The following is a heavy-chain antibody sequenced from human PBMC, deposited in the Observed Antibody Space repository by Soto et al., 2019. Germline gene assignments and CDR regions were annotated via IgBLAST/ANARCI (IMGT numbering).Heavy chain of an antibody. CDR1: GFTFSSYS. D-gene: IGHD3-16*02. CDR2: ISSSSSYI. V-gene: IGHV3-21*01. J-gene: IGHJ5*02. CDR3: ARETLEGVIAAYNWFDP. Sequence: EVQLVESGGGLVKPGGSLRLSCAASGFTFSSYSMNWVRQAPGKGLEWVSSISSSSSYIYYADSVKGRFTISRDNAKNSLYLQMNGLRAEDTAVYYCARETLEGVIAAYNWFDPWGQGTLVTVSS.